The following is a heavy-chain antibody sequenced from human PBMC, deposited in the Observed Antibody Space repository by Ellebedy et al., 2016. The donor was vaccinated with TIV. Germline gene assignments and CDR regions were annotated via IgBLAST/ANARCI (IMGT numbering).Heavy chain of an antibody. CDR3: SREGPDDPNDH. D-gene: IGHD2-2*01. Sequence: GGSLRLXXTASGLTFGDYAISWFRQAPGKGLEWVGFIRSKANGGTTEYATSVRGRFTIFRDDSKSIAYLQMNSLKVEDTGVYYCSREGPDDPNDHWGQGTLVTVSS. CDR1: GLTFGDYA. CDR2: IRSKANGGTT. V-gene: IGHV3-49*03. J-gene: IGHJ5*02.